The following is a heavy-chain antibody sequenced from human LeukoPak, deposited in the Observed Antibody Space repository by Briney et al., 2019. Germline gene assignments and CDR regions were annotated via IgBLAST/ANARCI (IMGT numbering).Heavy chain of an antibody. CDR2: INHSGST. CDR3: ARQRSYGSSARFDP. CDR1: GGSFSGYY. Sequence: SETLSLTCAVYGGSFSGYYWSWIRQPPGKGLEWIGEINHSGSTNYNPSLKSRVTISVDTSKNQFSLKLSSVTAADTAVYYCARQRSYGSSARFDPWGQGTLVTVSS. J-gene: IGHJ5*02. V-gene: IGHV4-34*01. D-gene: IGHD5-18*01.